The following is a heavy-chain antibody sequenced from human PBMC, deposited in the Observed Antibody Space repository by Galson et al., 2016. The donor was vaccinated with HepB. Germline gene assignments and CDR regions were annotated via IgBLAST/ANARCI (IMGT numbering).Heavy chain of an antibody. J-gene: IGHJ6*02. D-gene: IGHD2-2*01. CDR2: LSSSGNTI. Sequence: SLRLSCASSGFAFINYEMTWVRQAPGQGLEWISYLSSSGNTIYDADSVQGRFINSRDNAENSLFLQMNNLRAEDTAVYFCARVELGGYQLWGQGTTVTVSS. V-gene: IGHV3-48*03. CDR3: ARVELGGYQL. CDR1: GFAFINYE.